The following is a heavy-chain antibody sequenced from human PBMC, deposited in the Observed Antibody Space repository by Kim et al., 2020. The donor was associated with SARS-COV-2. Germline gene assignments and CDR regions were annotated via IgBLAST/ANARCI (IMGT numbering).Heavy chain of an antibody. CDR2: ISYDGSNK. J-gene: IGHJ4*02. D-gene: IGHD3-16*01. CDR3: AKDTRRSPEGSIGAFG. CDR1: GFTFSSYG. Sequence: GGSLRLSCAASGFTFSSYGMHWVRQAPGKGLEWVAVISYDGSNKYYADSVKGRFTISRDNSKNTLYLQMNSLRAEDTAVYYCAKDTRRSPEGSIGAFGGGQGTLVTVSS. V-gene: IGHV3-30*18.